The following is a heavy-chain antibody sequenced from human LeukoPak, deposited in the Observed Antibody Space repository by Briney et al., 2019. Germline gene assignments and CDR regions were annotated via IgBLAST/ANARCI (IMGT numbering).Heavy chain of an antibody. D-gene: IGHD6-19*01. CDR2: ISGSGGST. CDR1: GFTFSTYA. J-gene: IGHJ1*01. CDR3: AKDISVAALAEYFQH. V-gene: IGHV3-23*01. Sequence: PGGSLRLSCAASGFTFSTYAMSWVRQAPGKGLEWVSAISGSGGSTYYADSVKGRFTISRDNSKNTLYLQMNSLRAEDTAVYYCAKDISVAALAEYFQHWGQGTLVTVSS.